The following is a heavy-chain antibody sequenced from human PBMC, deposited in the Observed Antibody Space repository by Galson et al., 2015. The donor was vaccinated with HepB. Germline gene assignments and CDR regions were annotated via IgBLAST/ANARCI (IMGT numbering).Heavy chain of an antibody. Sequence: SVKVSCKASGYTFTGYYMHWVRQAPGQGLEWMGRINPNSGGTNYAQKFQGRVTMTRDTSISTAYMELSRLRSDDTAVYYCARNIYCSSTSCYTLAYWGQGTLVTVSS. J-gene: IGHJ4*02. CDR1: GYTFTGYY. CDR3: ARNIYCSSTSCYTLAY. V-gene: IGHV1-2*06. CDR2: INPNSGGT. D-gene: IGHD2-2*02.